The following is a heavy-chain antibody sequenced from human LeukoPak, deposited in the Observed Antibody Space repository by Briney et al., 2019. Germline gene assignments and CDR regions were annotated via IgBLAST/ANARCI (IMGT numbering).Heavy chain of an antibody. Sequence: PGGSLRLSCTASGFTFSDYAMSWVRQAPGKGLEWVGFIRSKAYGGTTEYATSVKGRFTISRDDSKSIAYLQMNSLKTEDTAVYYCTRDLLRFFDYWGQGTLVTVSS. CDR1: GFTFSDYA. J-gene: IGHJ4*02. D-gene: IGHD3-3*01. V-gene: IGHV3-49*04. CDR3: TRDLLRFFDY. CDR2: IRSKAYGGTT.